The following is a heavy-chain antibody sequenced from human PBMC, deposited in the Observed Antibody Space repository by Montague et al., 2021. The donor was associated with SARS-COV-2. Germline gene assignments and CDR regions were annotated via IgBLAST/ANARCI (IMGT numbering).Heavy chain of an antibody. CDR3: ARVNSRAEYFFDY. Sequence: SLRLSCAASGFSFSAYEMNWVRQAPGKGLEWVSYISNSGSSRQNSDSVRGRFTISRDNAENTLSLQMNGLRVEDTAVYYFARVNSRAEYFFDYWGQGALVTVSS. CDR2: ISNSGSSR. V-gene: IGHV3-48*03. J-gene: IGHJ4*02. D-gene: IGHD2/OR15-2a*01. CDR1: GFSFSAYE.